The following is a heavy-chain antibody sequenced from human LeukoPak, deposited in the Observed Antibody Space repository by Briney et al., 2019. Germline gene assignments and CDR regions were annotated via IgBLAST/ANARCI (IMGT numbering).Heavy chain of an antibody. J-gene: IGHJ4*02. D-gene: IGHD1-26*01. V-gene: IGHV3-21*04. CDR3: ARGRTGGSRAPPDY. Sequence: PGGSLRLSCAASGFTFSSYSMNWVRQAPGKGLEWVSSISSSSSYIYYADSVKGRFTISRDNAKNSLYLQMNSLRAEDTAVYYCARGRTGGSRAPPDYWGQGTLVTVSS. CDR2: ISSSSSYI. CDR1: GFTFSSYS.